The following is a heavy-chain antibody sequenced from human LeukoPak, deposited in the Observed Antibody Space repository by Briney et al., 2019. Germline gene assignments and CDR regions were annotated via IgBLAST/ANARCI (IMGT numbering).Heavy chain of an antibody. V-gene: IGHV3-33*01. D-gene: IGHD1-26*01. J-gene: IGHJ3*02. CDR1: GFTFSSYG. Sequence: HPGGSLRLSCAASGFTFSSYGMHWVRQAPGKGLEWVAVIWYDGSNKYYADSVKGRFTISRDNSKNTLYLQMNSLRAEDTAVYYCARGSGSAAPDAFDIWGQGTMVTVS. CDR3: ARGSGSAAPDAFDI. CDR2: IWYDGSNK.